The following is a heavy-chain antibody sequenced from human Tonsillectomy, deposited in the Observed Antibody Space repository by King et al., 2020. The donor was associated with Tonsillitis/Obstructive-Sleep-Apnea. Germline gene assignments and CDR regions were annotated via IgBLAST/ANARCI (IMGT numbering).Heavy chain of an antibody. V-gene: IGHV3-21*01. CDR3: ARDKASRPPGNIDV. D-gene: IGHD6-13*01. CDR1: GFSLTYYT. J-gene: IGHJ6*03. CDR2: ISSGGSYI. Sequence: VQLVESGGGLVEPGGSLRLSCAVSGFSLTYYTMTWVRQAPGKGLEWVSSISSGGSYIYYAPSLRGRITVSRDNTNNSLHLQMSSLRVEDTAVYFCARDKASRPPGNIDVWGKGTTVIVSS.